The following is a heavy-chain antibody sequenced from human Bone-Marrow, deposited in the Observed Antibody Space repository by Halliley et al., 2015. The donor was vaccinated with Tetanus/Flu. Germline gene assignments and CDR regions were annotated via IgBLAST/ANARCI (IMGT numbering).Heavy chain of an antibody. V-gene: IGHV4-59*08. CDR1: GGSISSHF. CDR2: IDYSGST. Sequence: TLSLTCTVSGGSISSHFWSWIRQPPGKGLEWIGYIDYSGSTDYNPSLKSRVTISVDTSKGHFSLNLNSVTAADTAVYYCARGRRYDFWSGFDATYYFDFWGQGALVPVSS. D-gene: IGHD3-3*01. J-gene: IGHJ4*02. CDR3: ARGRRYDFWSGFDATYYFDF.